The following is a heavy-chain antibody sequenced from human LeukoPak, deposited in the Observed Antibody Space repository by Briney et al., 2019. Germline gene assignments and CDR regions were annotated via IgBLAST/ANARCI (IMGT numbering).Heavy chain of an antibody. D-gene: IGHD6-13*01. CDR3: AREAATAAHLHY. CDR1: GASISGYY. CDR2: IYNNGDT. J-gene: IGHJ4*02. Sequence: PSVTLSLTCTVSGASISGYYWSWIRQPAGKGLEWIGRIYNNGDTKYNPSLKSRVTMSVDTSKNQFSLKLSSVTAADTAVYFCAREAATAAHLHYWGQGTLVTVSS. V-gene: IGHV4-4*07.